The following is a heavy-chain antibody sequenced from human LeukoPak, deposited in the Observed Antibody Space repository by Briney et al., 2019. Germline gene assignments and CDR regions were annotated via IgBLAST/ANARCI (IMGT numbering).Heavy chain of an antibody. Sequence: SETLSLTCTVSGGSISSYYWSWIRQPPGKGLEWIGYIYYSGSTNYNPSLKSRVTISVDTSKNQFSLKLGSVTAADTAVYYCAREYCSGGSCYGWFDPWGQGTLVTVSS. CDR1: GGSISSYY. J-gene: IGHJ5*02. D-gene: IGHD2-15*01. CDR3: AREYCSGGSCYGWFDP. CDR2: IYYSGST. V-gene: IGHV4-59*01.